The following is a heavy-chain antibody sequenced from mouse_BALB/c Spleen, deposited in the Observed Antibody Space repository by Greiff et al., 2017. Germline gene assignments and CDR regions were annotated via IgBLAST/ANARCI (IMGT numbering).Heavy chain of an antibody. J-gene: IGHJ2*01. CDR2: ISYDGSN. Sequence: VQLQQSGPGLVKPFQSLSLTCSVTGYSITSGYYWNWIRQFPGNKLEWMGYISYDGSNNYNPSLKNRISITRDTSKNQFFLKLNSVTTEDTATYYCARDHYGSRFFDYWGQGTTLTVSS. D-gene: IGHD1-1*01. CDR3: ARDHYGSRFFDY. CDR1: GYSITSGYY. V-gene: IGHV3-6*02.